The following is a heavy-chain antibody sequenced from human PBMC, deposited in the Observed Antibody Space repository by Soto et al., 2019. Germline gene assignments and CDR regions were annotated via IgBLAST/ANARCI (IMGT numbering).Heavy chain of an antibody. D-gene: IGHD3-10*01. J-gene: IGHJ6*03. CDR1: GGTFSSYT. CDR3: AGAPGHYGSGSYSYMDV. V-gene: IGHV1-69*02. Sequence: QVQLVQSGAEVKKPGSSVKVSCKASGGTFSSYTISWVRQAPGQGLEWMGRIIPILGIANYAQKFQGRVTITADKSTSTAYMELSSLRSEDTAVYYCAGAPGHYGSGSYSYMDVWGKGTTVTVSS. CDR2: IIPILGIA.